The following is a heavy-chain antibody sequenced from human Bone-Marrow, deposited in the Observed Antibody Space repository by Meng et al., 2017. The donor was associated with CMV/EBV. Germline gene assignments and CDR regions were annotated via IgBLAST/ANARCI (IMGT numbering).Heavy chain of an antibody. V-gene: IGHV4-39*07. Sequence: SETLSLTCTVSGGSISSSSYYWGWIRQPPGKGLEWIGSIYYSGSTNYNPSLKSRVTISVDTSKNQFSLKLSSVTAADTAVYYCARENVVPAARLPYYYGMDVWGQGTTVTVSS. CDR2: IYYSGST. D-gene: IGHD2-2*01. J-gene: IGHJ6*02. CDR3: ARENVVPAARLPYYYGMDV. CDR1: GGSISSSSYY.